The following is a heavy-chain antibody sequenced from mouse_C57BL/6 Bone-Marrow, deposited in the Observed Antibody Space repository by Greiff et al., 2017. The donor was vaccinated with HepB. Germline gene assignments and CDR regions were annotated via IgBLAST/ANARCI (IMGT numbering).Heavy chain of an antibody. CDR2: IDPSDSYT. Sequence: QVQLQHPGAELVRPGTSVKLSCKASGYTFTSYWMHWVKQRPGQGLEWIGVIDPSDSYTNYNQTFKGKATLTVDTSSSTAYMQLSSLTSEDSAVYYCASKGDYYGSSYWYFDVWGTGTTVTVSS. V-gene: IGHV1-59*01. CDR1: GYTFTSYW. CDR3: ASKGDYYGSSYWYFDV. J-gene: IGHJ1*03. D-gene: IGHD1-1*01.